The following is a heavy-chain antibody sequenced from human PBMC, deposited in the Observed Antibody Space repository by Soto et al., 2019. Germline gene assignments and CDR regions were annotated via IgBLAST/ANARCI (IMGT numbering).Heavy chain of an antibody. CDR3: ARGSVYAYYDCWSGRNWFDP. J-gene: IGHJ5*02. CDR2: MYYSGST. CDR1: GDSISSSSYY. D-gene: IGHD3-3*01. Sequence: PSETLSLTCTVSGDSISSSSYYWGWIRQPPGKGLEWIGSMYYSGSTYYNPSLQSRVTISVDTSKNQFSLKLTSVTAADTAVYYCARGSVYAYYDCWSGRNWFDPWGQGTLVTVSS. V-gene: IGHV4-39*01.